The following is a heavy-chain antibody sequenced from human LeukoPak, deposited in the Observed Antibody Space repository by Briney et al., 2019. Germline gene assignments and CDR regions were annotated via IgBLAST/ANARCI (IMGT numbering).Heavy chain of an antibody. D-gene: IGHD2-2*01. V-gene: IGHV1-18*01. CDR1: GYTFTSYG. CDR3: ARDCSSTSCYLNYSYGMDV. Sequence: ASVKVSCKASGYTFTSYGISGVRQAPGQGLEWMGWISAYNGNTKYAQKLRGRVTMTTETSTSTAYMELRSLRSDDTAVYYCARDCSSTSCYLNYSYGMDVWGQGTTVTVSS. J-gene: IGHJ6*02. CDR2: ISAYNGNT.